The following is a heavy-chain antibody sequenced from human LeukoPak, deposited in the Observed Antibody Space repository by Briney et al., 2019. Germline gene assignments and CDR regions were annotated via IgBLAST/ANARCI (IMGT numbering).Heavy chain of an antibody. D-gene: IGHD2-2*01. V-gene: IGHV3-20*04. CDR1: GLPVDAYG. CDR3: ARVFYGRGWGYHLLSAFVI. Sequence: GGSLRLSCAASGLPVDAYGMSWVRQAPGKGLEWVSGINWNGGSTGYADSVKGRSTTSRHNDNNYLYLQMTGLRDEDTAWYYGARVFYGRGWGYHLLSAFVIWGQGTMDTVPS. J-gene: IGHJ3*02. CDR2: INWNGGST.